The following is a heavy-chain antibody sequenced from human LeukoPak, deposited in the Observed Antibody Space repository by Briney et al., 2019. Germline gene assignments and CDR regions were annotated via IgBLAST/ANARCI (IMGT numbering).Heavy chain of an antibody. CDR1: GFTFSRYA. J-gene: IGHJ4*02. CDR3: AKDLPNYYYDSSGYYGSDRFDY. D-gene: IGHD3-22*01. V-gene: IGHV3-23*01. CDR2: ISGRGGST. Sequence: PGGSLRLSCAASGFTFSRYAMTWVRQAPGNGLEWVSAISGRGGSTYYADSVKGRFTISRDNSKNTLYLQMNSLRAEDTAVYYCAKDLPNYYYDSSGYYGSDRFDYWGQGTLVTVSS.